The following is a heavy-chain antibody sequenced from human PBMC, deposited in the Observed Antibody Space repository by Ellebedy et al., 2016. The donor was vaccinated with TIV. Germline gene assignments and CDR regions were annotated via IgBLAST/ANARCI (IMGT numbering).Heavy chain of an antibody. J-gene: IGHJ4*02. Sequence: GESLKISCAASGFTFSSYAMSWVRQAPGKGLEWVSAISGSGGSTYYAASVKGRFTISRDNSKNTLYLQMNSLRAEDTAVYYCAKDNTETARLPGDYWGQGTLVSVSS. D-gene: IGHD6-6*01. CDR3: AKDNTETARLPGDY. CDR1: GFTFSSYA. CDR2: ISGSGGST. V-gene: IGHV3-23*01.